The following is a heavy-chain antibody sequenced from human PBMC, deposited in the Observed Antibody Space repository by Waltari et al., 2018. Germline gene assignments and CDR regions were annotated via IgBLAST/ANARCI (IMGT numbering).Heavy chain of an antibody. Sequence: EVQLVESGGGLVQPGGSLRLSCAASGLTLSTAWISWGRQAPGKGLEWVGRIKSKTDGGTTDYAAPVKGRFTISRDDSKNTLYLQMNSLKTEYTAVYYCTTDWGAFDIWGQGTMVTVSS. V-gene: IGHV3-15*01. J-gene: IGHJ3*02. CDR1: GLTLSTAW. D-gene: IGHD3-16*01. CDR3: TTDWGAFDI. CDR2: IKSKTDGGTT.